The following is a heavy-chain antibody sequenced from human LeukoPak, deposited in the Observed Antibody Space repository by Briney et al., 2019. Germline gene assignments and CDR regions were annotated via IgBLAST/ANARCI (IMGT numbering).Heavy chain of an antibody. CDR2: IRGRSDTT. J-gene: IGHJ3*02. V-gene: IGHV3-23*01. D-gene: IGHD1-26*01. CDR1: GFTFTMFS. CDR3: AIDIGVVGSPDAVDI. Sequence: GGSLRLSCAASGFTFTMFSMNWLRQAPGKGLEWIAFIRGRSDTTYYADSVKARFTISRDNSKNTLYLQMNSLRAEDTAVYYCAIDIGVVGSPDAVDIWGQGTMVTVSS.